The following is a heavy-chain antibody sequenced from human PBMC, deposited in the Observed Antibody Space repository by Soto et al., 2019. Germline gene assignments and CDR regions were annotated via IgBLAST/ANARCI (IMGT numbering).Heavy chain of an antibody. Sequence: GGSLRLSCAASGFTFSSYWMSWVRQAPGKGLEWVANIKQDGSEKYYVDSVKGRFTISRDNAKNSLYLQMNSLRAEDTAVYYGAKVVRGGARADYYCYGMDVWGQGTTVTVSS. V-gene: IGHV3-7*01. CDR3: AKVVRGGARADYYCYGMDV. D-gene: IGHD2-2*01. CDR2: IKQDGSEK. CDR1: GFTFSSYW. J-gene: IGHJ6*02.